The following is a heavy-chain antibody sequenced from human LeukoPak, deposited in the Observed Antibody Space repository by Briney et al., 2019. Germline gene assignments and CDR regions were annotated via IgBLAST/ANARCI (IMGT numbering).Heavy chain of an antibody. V-gene: IGHV4-59*01. J-gene: IGHJ4*02. D-gene: IGHD6-13*01. CDR2: IYYSGST. Sequence: SETLSLTCTVSGGSISSYYWSWIRQPPGKGLEWIGYIYYSGSTNYNPSLKSRVTISVDTSKNQFSLKLSSVTAADTAVYYCARGGPSSSWYYWGQGTLVTVSS. CDR1: GGSISSYY. CDR3: ARGGPSSSWYY.